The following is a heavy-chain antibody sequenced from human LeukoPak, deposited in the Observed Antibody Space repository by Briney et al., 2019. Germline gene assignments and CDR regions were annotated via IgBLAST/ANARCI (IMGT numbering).Heavy chain of an antibody. CDR1: GLTFSSYA. CDR2: ISGSGGST. V-gene: IGHV3-23*01. Sequence: GASLRLSCAASGLTFSSYAMSWVRQAPGKGLEWVSAISGSGGSTYYADSVKGRFTISRDNSKNTLYLQMNSLRAEDTAVYYCAKDRRYDILTGYPDYWGQGTLVTVSS. J-gene: IGHJ4*02. CDR3: AKDRRYDILTGYPDY. D-gene: IGHD3-9*01.